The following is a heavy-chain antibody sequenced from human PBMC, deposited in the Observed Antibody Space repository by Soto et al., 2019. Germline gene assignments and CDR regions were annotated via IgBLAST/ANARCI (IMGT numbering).Heavy chain of an antibody. Sequence: VQLVETGGGLIQPGGSLRLSCAASGFTVSSYGMHWVRQAPGKGLELVALISSDGTKKYYVDSVKGRFTISRDNSKNTQYLQMNSLRAEDTAVYYCAKPGMATIRGGMGDWFYIDYWGQGSLVTVSS. J-gene: IGHJ4*02. CDR3: AKPGMATIRGGMGDWFYIDY. D-gene: IGHD5-12*01. CDR1: GFTVSSYG. CDR2: ISSDGTKK. V-gene: IGHV3-30*18.